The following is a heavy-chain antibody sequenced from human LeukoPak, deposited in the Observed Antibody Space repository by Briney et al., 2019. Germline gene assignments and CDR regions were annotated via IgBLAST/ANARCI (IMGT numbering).Heavy chain of an antibody. D-gene: IGHD6-19*01. CDR1: GYTLTELS. CDR3: ATDRYHSSGWYRFGY. J-gene: IGHJ4*02. CDR2: FDPEDGET. V-gene: IGHV1-24*01. Sequence: ASVQDSRKFSGYTLTELSMHGVRPAPGKGLAWVAGFDPEDGETIYAQKFQGRVTMTEDTSTDIAYMELSSLRSEDTAVYYCATDRYHSSGWYRFGYWGQGTLVTVSS.